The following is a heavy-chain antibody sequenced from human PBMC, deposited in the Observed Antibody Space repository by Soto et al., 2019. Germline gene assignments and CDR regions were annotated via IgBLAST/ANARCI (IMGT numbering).Heavy chain of an antibody. J-gene: IGHJ5*02. Sequence: GESLKISCRTSGYRFTSYCIAWVRQMPGKGLEWMGIIFPSDSDTRYSPSFQGQVTISADRSTSTVFLQWDSLKASDTAVYFCARKDKSGYFNWFDPWGQGTLITVSS. CDR2: IFPSDSDT. CDR3: ARKDKSGYFNWFDP. D-gene: IGHD3-22*01. V-gene: IGHV5-51*01. CDR1: GYRFTSYC.